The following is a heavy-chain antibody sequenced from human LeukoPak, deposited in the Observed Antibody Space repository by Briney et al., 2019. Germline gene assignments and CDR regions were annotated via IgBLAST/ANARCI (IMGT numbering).Heavy chain of an antibody. D-gene: IGHD5-18*01. J-gene: IGHJ4*02. CDR1: KFTFSSYW. Sequence: GGSLRLSCAASKFTFSSYWMHWVRQAPGKGLVWVSRINTDGSSTNYADSVKGRFTISRDNAKNTLYLQMNSLRAEDTAVYYCARGRWIQLWAVATNFDYWGQGTLVTVSS. CDR2: INTDGSST. CDR3: ARGRWIQLWAVATNFDY. V-gene: IGHV3-74*01.